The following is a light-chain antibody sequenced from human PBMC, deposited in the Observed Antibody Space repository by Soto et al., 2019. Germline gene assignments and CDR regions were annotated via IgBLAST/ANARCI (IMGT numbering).Light chain of an antibody. J-gene: IGLJ1*01. CDR2: GNS. CDR1: SSNIGAGYD. CDR3: QSYDGSRSGAYV. Sequence: QSVLTQPPSVSGAPGQRVTISCTGTSSNIGAGYDVHWYQQLPGTAPKLLIYGNSNRPSGVPDRFSGSRSGTSASLAITGLQAEDEADYYCQSYDGSRSGAYVFGIGTKLTVL. V-gene: IGLV1-40*01.